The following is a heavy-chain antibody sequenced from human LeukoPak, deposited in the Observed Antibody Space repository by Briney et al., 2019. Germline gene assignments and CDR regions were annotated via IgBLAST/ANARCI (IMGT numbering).Heavy chain of an antibody. J-gene: IGHJ4*02. CDR3: ARTHPFDY. Sequence: PGGSLRLSCAASGFTFSSYWMTWVRQAPGRGLEWVANIKQDGSEKYYVDSVKGRITISRGNAKNSLYLQMNSLRAEDTAVYYCARTHPFDYWGQGTLVTVSS. CDR1: GFTFSSYW. CDR2: IKQDGSEK. V-gene: IGHV3-7*03.